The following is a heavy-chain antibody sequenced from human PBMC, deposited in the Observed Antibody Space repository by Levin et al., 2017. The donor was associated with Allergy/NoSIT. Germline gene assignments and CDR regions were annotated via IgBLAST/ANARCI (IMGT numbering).Heavy chain of an antibody. CDR3: AAAGGYSSSPYHYYFDY. J-gene: IGHJ4*02. D-gene: IGHD6-13*01. CDR1: GGTFSSYT. V-gene: IGHV1-69*02. CDR2: IIPVLDVA. Sequence: EASVKVSCKASGGTFSSYTFSWVRQAPGQGLEWMGRIIPVLDVANYAQKFQDRVTITADISTSTGYMELSSLRSEDTAVYYCAAAGGYSSSPYHYYFDYWGQGTLVTVSS.